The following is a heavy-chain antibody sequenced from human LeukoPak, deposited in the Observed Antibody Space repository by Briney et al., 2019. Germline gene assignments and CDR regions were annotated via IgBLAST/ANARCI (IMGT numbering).Heavy chain of an antibody. D-gene: IGHD2-2*01. V-gene: IGHV3-30*03. J-gene: IGHJ3*02. CDR3: AALSSAFDI. CDR1: GFTFSSYS. Sequence: PGGSLRLSCAASGFTFSSYSMNWVRQAPGKGLEWVAVISYDGSNKYYADSVKGRFTISRDNSKNTLYLQMNSLRAEDTAVYYCAALSSAFDIWGQGTMVTVSS. CDR2: ISYDGSNK.